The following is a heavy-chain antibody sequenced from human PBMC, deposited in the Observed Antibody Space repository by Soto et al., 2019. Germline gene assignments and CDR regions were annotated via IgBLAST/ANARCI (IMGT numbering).Heavy chain of an antibody. CDR1: GGTFSSYA. J-gene: IGHJ3*02. D-gene: IGHD1-7*01. CDR2: IIPIFGTA. V-gene: IGHV1-69*13. CDR3: ARYRPDNWNYAAFDI. Sequence: GASVKVSCKASGGTFSSYAISWVRQAPGQGLEWMGGIIPIFGTANYAQKFQGRVTITADESTSTAYMELSSLRSEDTAVYYCARYRPDNWNYAAFDIWGQGTMVTVSS.